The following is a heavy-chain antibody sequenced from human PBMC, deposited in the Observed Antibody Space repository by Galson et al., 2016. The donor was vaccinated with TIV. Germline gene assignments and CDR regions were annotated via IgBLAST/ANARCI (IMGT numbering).Heavy chain of an antibody. D-gene: IGHD6-19*01. CDR1: GFTFRSSA. J-gene: IGHJ6*02. Sequence: FLRLSCAASGFTFRSSAMYWVRQAPGKGLQCVAIISYDGNYKYYADSVKGRFTISRDNSMNRLYLQMNSLTPADTALYYCAREDHQYGSGWYSYYYYYGMDIWGQGTTVTVS. CDR3: AREDHQYGSGWYSYYYYYGMDI. CDR2: ISYDGNYK. V-gene: IGHV3-30*04.